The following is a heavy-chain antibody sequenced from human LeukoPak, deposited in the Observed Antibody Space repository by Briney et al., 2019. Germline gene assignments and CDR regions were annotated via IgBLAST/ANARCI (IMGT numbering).Heavy chain of an antibody. CDR3: ARDLIPYSSSSRDY. J-gene: IGHJ4*02. CDR1: GFTFSSYA. D-gene: IGHD6-13*01. V-gene: IGHV3-30-3*01. Sequence: GGSLRLSCAASGFTFSSYAMHWVRQAPGKGLEWVAVISYDGSNKYYADSVKGRFTISRDNAKNSLYLQMNSLRAEDTAVYYCARDLIPYSSSSRDYWGQGTLVTVSS. CDR2: ISYDGSNK.